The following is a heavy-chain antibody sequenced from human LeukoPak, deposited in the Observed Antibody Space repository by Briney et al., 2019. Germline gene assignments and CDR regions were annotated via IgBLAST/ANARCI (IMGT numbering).Heavy chain of an antibody. CDR2: IRGDGV. J-gene: IGHJ3*02. Sequence: PGGSLRLSCAASGFTFAIYHMSWVRQAPGKGLEWVATIRGDGVYYADSVKGRFTISRDDSENTVYVQMNSLRAEDTAVYYCAKSPVEVAGTGGFDTWGQGTLVAVSS. V-gene: IGHV3-23*01. CDR1: GFTFAIYH. D-gene: IGHD2-8*02. CDR3: AKSPVEVAGTGGFDT.